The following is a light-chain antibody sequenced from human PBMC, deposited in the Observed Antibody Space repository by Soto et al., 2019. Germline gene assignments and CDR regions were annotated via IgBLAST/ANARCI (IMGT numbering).Light chain of an antibody. CDR2: AAF. J-gene: IGKJ2*01. Sequence: DIQMTQSPSSLSAYVGDRVTITCRASQSISSYLNWYQQKPGKAPKLLIYAAFSLQSGVPSRFSGSGSGTDFTLTISSLQPEDFATYYCQQSYSTPPTFGQGTKLEIK. V-gene: IGKV1-39*01. CDR3: QQSYSTPPT. CDR1: QSISSY.